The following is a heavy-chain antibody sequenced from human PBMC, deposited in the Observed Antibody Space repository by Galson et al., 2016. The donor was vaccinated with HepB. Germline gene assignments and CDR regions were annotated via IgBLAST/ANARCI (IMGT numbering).Heavy chain of an antibody. J-gene: IGHJ4*02. CDR3: AREADFYDSTGYFPPFAY. D-gene: IGHD3-22*01. V-gene: IGHV3-11*06. Sequence: KGRFTISRDNDKNSVYLQMDSLRDEDTAVYYCAREADFYDSTGYFPPFAYWGQGILVTVSS.